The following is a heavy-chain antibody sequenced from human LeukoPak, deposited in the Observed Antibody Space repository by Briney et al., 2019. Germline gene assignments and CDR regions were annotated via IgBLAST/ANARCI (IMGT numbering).Heavy chain of an antibody. CDR3: ARDMVRGVPCGY. CDR2: INPNSGGT. Sequence: ASVKVSCKASGYTFTGYYMHWVRQAPGQGLEWMGWINPNSGGTNYAQKFQGRVTMTRDTSISTAYMELSKLRSDDTAVYYCARDMVRGVPCGYWGQGTLVTVSS. J-gene: IGHJ4*02. D-gene: IGHD3-10*01. CDR1: GYTFTGYY. V-gene: IGHV1-2*02.